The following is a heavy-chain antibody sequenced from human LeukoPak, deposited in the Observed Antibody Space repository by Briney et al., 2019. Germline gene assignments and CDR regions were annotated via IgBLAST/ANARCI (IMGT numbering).Heavy chain of an antibody. J-gene: IGHJ3*02. D-gene: IGHD3-3*01. CDR3: ARGLYITIFGVVRGAFDI. CDR2: INHSGST. V-gene: IGHV4-34*01. Sequence: GSLRLSCAASGFTFSSCAMSWVRQAPGKGLEWIGEINHSGSTNYSPSLKSRVTISVDTSKNQFSLKLSSVTAADTAVYYCARGLYITIFGVVRGAFDIWGQGTMVTVSS. CDR1: GFTFSSCA.